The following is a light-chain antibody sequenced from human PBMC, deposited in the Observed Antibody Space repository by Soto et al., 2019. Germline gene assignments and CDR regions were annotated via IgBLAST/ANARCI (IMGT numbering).Light chain of an antibody. CDR1: QNIYSN. J-gene: IGKJ1*01. Sequence: IVMTQSPATLSVSPGERATLSCRASQNIYSNVAWYQQRPGQAPRLLIYRASTRATGIPARFSGSGSGTDFTLTISRLEPEDFVVYHCQQYDGSPRTFGQGTKVDIK. CDR2: RAS. V-gene: IGKV3-15*01. CDR3: QQYDGSPRT.